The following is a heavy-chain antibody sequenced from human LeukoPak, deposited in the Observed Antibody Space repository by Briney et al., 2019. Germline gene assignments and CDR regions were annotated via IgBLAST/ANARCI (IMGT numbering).Heavy chain of an antibody. Sequence: ASVKVSCKASGYTFTGYYMHWVRQAPGQGLEWMGWINPNTGGTHYAQKFQGRVTMTRDTSITTAYMELSRLKSDDTAVYYCARTDISTADDYWGQGTLVTVSS. CDR3: ARTDISTADDY. CDR2: INPNTGGT. J-gene: IGHJ4*02. D-gene: IGHD3-9*01. V-gene: IGHV1-2*02. CDR1: GYTFTGYY.